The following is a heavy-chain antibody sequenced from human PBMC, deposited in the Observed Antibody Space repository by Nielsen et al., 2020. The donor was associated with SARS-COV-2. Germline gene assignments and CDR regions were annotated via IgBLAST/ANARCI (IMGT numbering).Heavy chain of an antibody. Sequence: LSLTCAPSGFTFGRYGMHWVRQAPGQGLEWLAVIWYDGSEIHYADSVNGRFTISRDTSKNTLYLQMNSLRVEDTAVYYCTRAPYSSGDFDFWGQGTLVTVSS. D-gene: IGHD6-25*01. V-gene: IGHV3-33*01. J-gene: IGHJ4*02. CDR1: GFTFGRYG. CDR3: TRAPYSSGDFDF. CDR2: IWYDGSEI.